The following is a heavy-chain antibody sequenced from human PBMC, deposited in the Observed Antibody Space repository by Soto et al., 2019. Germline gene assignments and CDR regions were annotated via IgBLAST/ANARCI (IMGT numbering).Heavy chain of an antibody. V-gene: IGHV5-51*01. D-gene: IGHD3-22*01. J-gene: IGHJ6*02. Sequence: GESLKISCKGSGYSFTIYCIGWVLQMPWKGLEWMGIIYPGDSDTRYSPSFQGQVTISADKSISTAYLQWSSLKASDTAMYYCARPTYYYDSSGYYPGYYGMAVWGQGTTVTV. CDR3: ARPTYYYDSSGYYPGYYGMAV. CDR1: GYSFTIYC. CDR2: IYPGDSDT.